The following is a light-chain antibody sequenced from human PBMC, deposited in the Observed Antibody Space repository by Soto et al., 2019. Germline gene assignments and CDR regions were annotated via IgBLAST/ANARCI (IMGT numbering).Light chain of an antibody. CDR3: HQYNNWPRT. Sequence: EVLMTQSPATLSVSPGERATLSCRASQGVNRNLAWYHHKPGQAPRLLIYGVFTRATGIPDRFSGGWSGTEFTLTINGLQSEDFGVYYCHQYNNWPRTFGQGTKVKIK. CDR2: GVF. CDR1: QGVNRN. V-gene: IGKV3-15*01. J-gene: IGKJ1*01.